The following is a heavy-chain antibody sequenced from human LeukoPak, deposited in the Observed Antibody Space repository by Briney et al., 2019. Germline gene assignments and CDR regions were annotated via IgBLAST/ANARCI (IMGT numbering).Heavy chain of an antibody. V-gene: IGHV3-20*04. Sequence: GALRLSCAASGFSFDDYGMSWVRQAPGKGLEWVSGINWNGDNTGYADSVKGRFTISRDNAKNSLYLQMNNLRAEDTAVYYCARGPSGYHNTGGQGTLVTVSS. J-gene: IGHJ4*02. CDR3: ARGPSGYHNT. D-gene: IGHD5-12*01. CDR1: GFSFDDYG. CDR2: INWNGDNT.